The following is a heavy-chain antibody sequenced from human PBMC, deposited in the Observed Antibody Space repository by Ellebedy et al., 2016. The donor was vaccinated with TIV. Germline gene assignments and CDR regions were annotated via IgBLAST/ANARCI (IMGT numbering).Heavy chain of an antibody. Sequence: PGGSLRLSCATSGFILSDYAISWVRQPPGKGLEWVSTISGRGESTFAADSVKGRFTISRDFSKRTVYLQMNSLRVEDTAVYFCATRGHSIGWFADWGQGTLVTVSS. V-gene: IGHV3-23*01. CDR2: ISGRGEST. CDR1: GFILSDYA. J-gene: IGHJ5*02. CDR3: ATRGHSIGWFAD. D-gene: IGHD3-22*01.